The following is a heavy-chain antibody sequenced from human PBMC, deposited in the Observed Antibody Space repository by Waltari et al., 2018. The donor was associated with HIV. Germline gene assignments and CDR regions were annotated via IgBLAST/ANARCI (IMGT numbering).Heavy chain of an antibody. CDR1: VFPYVSYA. V-gene: IGHV3-23*01. Sequence: EVQLLESGGGLVQPGGSRRLSCAASVFPYVSYAITWVRQSPERGLGWVAAWSGGGCKSLYGDCVKGRFTISRDNSKNTVFLQMNSMRAADTAIYYCAKAYYENTAYYYDFWGRGTRVTVSS. CDR2: WSGGGCKS. CDR3: AKAYYENTAYYYDF. D-gene: IGHD3-22*01. J-gene: IGHJ4*02.